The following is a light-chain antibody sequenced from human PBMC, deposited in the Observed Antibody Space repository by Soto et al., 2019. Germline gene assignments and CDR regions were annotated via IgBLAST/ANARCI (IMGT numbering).Light chain of an antibody. CDR2: AAS. Sequence: IHLTQSPSSLSASVGYRFTITCRAGQDLSGYLAWYQQKPGQAPKLLIYAASTLQSGVPSRFRGSGSETDFTLTVSSLQPEDFEPYSCQQSYSNTWTFGQGTKVDIK. V-gene: IGKV1-9*01. CDR3: QQSYSNTWT. CDR1: QDLSGY. J-gene: IGKJ1*01.